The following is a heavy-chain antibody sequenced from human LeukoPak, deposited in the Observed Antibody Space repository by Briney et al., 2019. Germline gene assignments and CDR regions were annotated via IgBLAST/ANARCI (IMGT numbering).Heavy chain of an antibody. J-gene: IGHJ4*02. Sequence: ASVKVSCKASGGTFSSYAISWVRRAPGQGLEWMGRIIPIFGTANYAQKFQGRVTITTDESTSTAYMELSSLRSEDTAVYYCASSKQLGKVYYFDYWGQGTLVTVSS. CDR3: ASSKQLGKVYYFDY. CDR1: GGTFSSYA. V-gene: IGHV1-69*05. CDR2: IIPIFGTA. D-gene: IGHD6-13*01.